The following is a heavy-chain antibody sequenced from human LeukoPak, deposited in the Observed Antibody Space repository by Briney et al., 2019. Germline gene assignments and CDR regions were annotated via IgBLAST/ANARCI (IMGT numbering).Heavy chain of an antibody. CDR3: ARVFRVGGSYYFDY. V-gene: IGHV4-61*01. D-gene: IGHD1-26*01. CDR1: GGSVSNGNYY. CDR2: IYYSGGT. Sequence: SETLSLTCTVSGGSVSNGNYYWSWIRQPPGKGLEWIGYIYYSGGTNYNPSLKGRVTKSVDTSKNQFSLKLSSVTAADTAVYYCARVFRVGGSYYFDYWGQGTLVTVSS. J-gene: IGHJ4*02.